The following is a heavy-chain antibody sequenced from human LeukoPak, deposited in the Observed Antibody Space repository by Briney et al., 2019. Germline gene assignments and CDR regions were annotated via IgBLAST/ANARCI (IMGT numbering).Heavy chain of an antibody. V-gene: IGHV3-30*02. D-gene: IGHD2-8*01. CDR1: GFTFSSYG. Sequence: GGSLRLSCAASGFTFSSYGMHWVRQAPGKGLEWVAFIRYDGSNKYYADSVKGRFTISRDNAKNTLYLQMNSLRAEDTAVYYCSYDTTGPEDYWGQGTLVTVSS. J-gene: IGHJ4*02. CDR2: IRYDGSNK. CDR3: SYDTTGPEDY.